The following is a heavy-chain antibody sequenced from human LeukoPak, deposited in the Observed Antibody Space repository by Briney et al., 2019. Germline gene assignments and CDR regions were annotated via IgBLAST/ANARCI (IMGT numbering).Heavy chain of an antibody. CDR3: ARSKGDYGSGSLVY. V-gene: IGHV4-61*02. D-gene: IGHD3-10*01. CDR1: GGPISSGNYY. Sequence: PSETLSLTCTVSGGPISSGNYYWNWIRQPAGKGLEWIGRVHSSGSTNHNPSLKSRVTISRDTSKNQFSLIVSSVTAADTAMYFCARSKGDYGSGSLVYWGQGTLVTVAS. CDR2: VHSSGST. J-gene: IGHJ4*02.